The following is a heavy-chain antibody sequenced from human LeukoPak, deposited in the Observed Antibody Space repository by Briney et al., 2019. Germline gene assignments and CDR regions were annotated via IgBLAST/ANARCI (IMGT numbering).Heavy chain of an antibody. V-gene: IGHV3-23*01. J-gene: IGHJ4*02. CDR1: GFTFSDYA. D-gene: IGHD3-3*01. CDR3: AKSDHDPWRGYKR. CDR2: INSNGGNT. Sequence: PGGSLRLSCAASGFTFSDYAMSWVRQAPGKGLEWVSAINSNGGNTFYAESVKGRFTISRDNSKNTLFLQMNSLRAEDTAVYYCAKSDHDPWRGYKRWGQGTLVTVSS.